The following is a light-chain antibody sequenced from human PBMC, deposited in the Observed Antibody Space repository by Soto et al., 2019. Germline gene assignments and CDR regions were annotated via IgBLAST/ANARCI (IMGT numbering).Light chain of an antibody. Sequence: QSALTQPPSASGSPGQSVTISCTGSRSDVGGNDLVSWYQQHPGKAPQLIISAVNKRPSGVPDRFSGSKSGNTASLTVSGLQAEDEADYYCCSYAGTYTNWVFGGGTKLTVL. CDR3: CSYAGTYTNWV. CDR2: AVN. J-gene: IGLJ3*02. CDR1: RSDVGGNDL. V-gene: IGLV2-8*01.